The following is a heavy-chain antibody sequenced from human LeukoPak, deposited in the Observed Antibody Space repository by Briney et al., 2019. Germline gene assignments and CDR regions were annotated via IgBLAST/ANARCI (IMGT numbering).Heavy chain of an antibody. CDR3: TSHCSSTSCLDY. CDR1: GFTFSSYW. D-gene: IGHD2-2*01. CDR2: INSDGSST. Sequence: GGSLRLSCAVSGFTFSSYWMHWVRQAPGKGLVWVSRINSDGSSTSYADSVKGRFTISRDNAKNTLYLQMNSLRVEDTAVYYCTSHCSSTSCLDYWGQGTLVTVSS. J-gene: IGHJ4*02. V-gene: IGHV3-74*01.